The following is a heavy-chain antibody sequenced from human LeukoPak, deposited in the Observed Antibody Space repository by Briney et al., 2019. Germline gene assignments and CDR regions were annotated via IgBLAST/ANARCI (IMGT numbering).Heavy chain of an antibody. CDR1: GYSFTSYW. Sequence: GASLKIFSKASGYSFTSYWIGWVRQMPRKGLEWLGIVYTGDSDTSYSPSFQGQVTISADTSISTAYLQWSSLKASDTAMYYCARGPSGSSLSYFDYWGQGTLVTVSS. CDR3: ARGPSGSSLSYFDY. D-gene: IGHD1-26*01. J-gene: IGHJ4*02. CDR2: VYTGDSDT. V-gene: IGHV5-51*01.